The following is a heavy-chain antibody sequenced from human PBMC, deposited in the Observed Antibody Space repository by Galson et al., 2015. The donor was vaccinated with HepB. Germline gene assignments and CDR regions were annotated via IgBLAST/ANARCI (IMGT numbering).Heavy chain of an antibody. CDR3: ASRHCSSANRPGHYFYYYYMDV. Sequence: SVKVSCKASGGSVSTYTINWVRQVPGQGLDWMGAIIPVFGTTTYAQKFQGRVTITADESTSTAYMELSSLKYDDTAVYYCASRHCSSANRPGHYFYYYYMDVWGKGTTVTVSS. D-gene: IGHD2-2*01. V-gene: IGHV1-69*13. J-gene: IGHJ6*03. CDR2: IIPVFGTT. CDR1: GGSVSTYT.